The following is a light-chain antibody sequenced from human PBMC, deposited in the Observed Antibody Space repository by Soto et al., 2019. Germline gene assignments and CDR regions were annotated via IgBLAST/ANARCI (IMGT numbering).Light chain of an antibody. CDR2: KAS. CDR1: QSINNF. Sequence: DIQMTQSPSTLSASVGDRVTITCRASQSINNFLAWYQQRPGKAPRLLISKASALQSGVPSRFSGSGSGTEFTLTITSLQPDDFGTYYCQHYNSYPWTFGLGTKVEIK. V-gene: IGKV1-5*03. CDR3: QHYNSYPWT. J-gene: IGKJ1*01.